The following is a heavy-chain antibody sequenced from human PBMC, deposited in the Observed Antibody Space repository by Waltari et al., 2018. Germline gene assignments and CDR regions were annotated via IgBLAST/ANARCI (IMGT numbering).Heavy chain of an antibody. Sequence: QVQLQQWGAGLLKPSETLSLTCAVYGGSFRGYYWSWIRQPPGKGLEWLGEINTSGSTTYNPPLMGRVTISVDTSKNQFSLKLSSVTAADTAVYYCARGRSRYGYSHYYYGMDVWGQGTTVTVSS. J-gene: IGHJ6*02. CDR1: GGSFRGYY. CDR3: ARGRSRYGYSHYYYGMDV. D-gene: IGHD3-22*01. V-gene: IGHV4-34*01. CDR2: INTSGST.